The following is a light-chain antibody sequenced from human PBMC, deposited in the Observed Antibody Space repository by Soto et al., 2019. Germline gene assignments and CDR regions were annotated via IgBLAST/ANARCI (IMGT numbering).Light chain of an antibody. CDR2: EVS. V-gene: IGLV2-14*01. CDR1: SSDVGDSNH. J-gene: IGLJ3*02. CDR3: SSYTSTSTL. Sequence: QSALTQPASVSGSPGQSITISCTGTSSDVGDSNHVSWYQQHPGKAPKLIIYEVSNRPSGVSNHFSGSKSGNTASLTISGLHAEDEADYYCSSYTSTSTLFGGGTKVTVL.